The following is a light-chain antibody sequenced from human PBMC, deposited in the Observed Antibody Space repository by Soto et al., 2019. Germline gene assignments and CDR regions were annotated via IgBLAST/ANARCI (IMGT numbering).Light chain of an antibody. J-gene: IGKJ5*01. V-gene: IGKV3-15*01. Sequence: EMVMTQSPATLSVSPWERATLSCRASQSVSSNLAWYQQKPGQAPRLLIYGASTRATGIPARFSGSGSGTDFTLTISSLQSEDSAVYYCQQYHKWPPITFGQGTRLEIK. CDR2: GAS. CDR1: QSVSSN. CDR3: QQYHKWPPIT.